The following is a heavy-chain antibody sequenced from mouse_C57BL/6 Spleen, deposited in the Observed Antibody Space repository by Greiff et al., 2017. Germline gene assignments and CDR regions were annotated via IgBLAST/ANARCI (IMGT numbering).Heavy chain of an antibody. CDR2: IRNKANGYTT. J-gene: IGHJ4*01. D-gene: IGHD2-4*01. CDR3: ARLYYDYDEGDMDY. Sequence: DVHLVESGGGLVQPGGSLSLSCAASGFTFTDYYMSWVRQPPGKALEWLGFIRNKANGYTTEYSASVKGRFTISRDNSQSILYLQMNALRAEDSATYYCARLYYDYDEGDMDYWGQGTSVTVSS. V-gene: IGHV7-3*01. CDR1: GFTFTDYY.